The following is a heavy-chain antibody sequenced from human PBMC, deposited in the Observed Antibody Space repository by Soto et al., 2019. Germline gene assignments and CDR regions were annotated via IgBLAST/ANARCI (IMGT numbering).Heavy chain of an antibody. Sequence: SVKVSCKASGGTFSTKTVSWVRQAPGQGLEWMGGVIPIFRKAHYAQKLQGRVTITADESTGTAYMELSSLRSEDTAAYYCATEGNYDSRALDIWGQGTMGTVSS. CDR2: VIPIFRKA. J-gene: IGHJ3*02. D-gene: IGHD3-22*01. V-gene: IGHV1-69*13. CDR3: ATEGNYDSRALDI. CDR1: GGTFSTKT.